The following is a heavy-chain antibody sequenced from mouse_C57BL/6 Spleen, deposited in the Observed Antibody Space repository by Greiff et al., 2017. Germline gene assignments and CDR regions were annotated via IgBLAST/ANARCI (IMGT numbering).Heavy chain of an antibody. CDR1: GFNIKDDY. J-gene: IGHJ3*01. CDR2: IDPENGDT. V-gene: IGHV14-4*01. Sequence: EVKLQQSGAELVRPGASVKLSCTASGFNIKDDYMHWVKQRPEQGLEWIGWIDPENGDTEYASKFQGKATITADTSSNTAYLQLSSLTSEDTAVYYCTPDYYGSRAWFAYWGQGTLVTVSA. D-gene: IGHD1-1*01. CDR3: TPDYYGSRAWFAY.